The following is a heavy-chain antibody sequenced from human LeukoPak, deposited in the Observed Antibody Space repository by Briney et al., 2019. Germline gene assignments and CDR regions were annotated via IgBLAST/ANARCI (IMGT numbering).Heavy chain of an antibody. V-gene: IGHV3-21*01. CDR3: AMSSGYDGGDAFDI. Sequence: PGGSLRLSCAASGFTFSSCCMNWVRQAPGKGLEWVSSISSSSSYIYYADSVKGRFTISRDNAKNSLYMQMNSLRAEDTAVYYCAMSSGYDGGDAFDIWGQGTMVTVSS. J-gene: IGHJ3*02. CDR1: GFTFSSCC. D-gene: IGHD5-12*01. CDR2: ISSSSSYI.